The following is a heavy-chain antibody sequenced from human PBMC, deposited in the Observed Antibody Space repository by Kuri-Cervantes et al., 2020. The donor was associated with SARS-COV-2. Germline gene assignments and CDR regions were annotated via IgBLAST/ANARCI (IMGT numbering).Heavy chain of an antibody. J-gene: IGHJ3*02. CDR1: GGSSSSYY. V-gene: IGHV4-4*07. D-gene: IGHD6-13*01. CDR2: IYTSWST. Sequence: GSLRLSCTVSGGSSSSYYWSWIRQPAGKGLEWIGRIYTSWSTNYNPSLKSRVTMSVDTSKNQFSLKLSSVTAADTAVYYCARDGGTSIAAAGMEYAFDIWGQGTMVTVSS. CDR3: ARDGGTSIAAAGMEYAFDI.